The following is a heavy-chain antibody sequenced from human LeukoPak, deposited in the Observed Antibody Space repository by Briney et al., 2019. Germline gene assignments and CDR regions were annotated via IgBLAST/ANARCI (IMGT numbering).Heavy chain of an antibody. CDR1: GGSISGYY. CDR2: MYTSGGA. V-gene: IGHV4-4*07. J-gene: IGHJ4*02. CDR3: AREEVFGVQVPRFYAFDN. D-gene: IGHD3-3*01. Sequence: SETLSLTCSVSGGSISGYYWSWIRQPAGKGLEWIGRMYTSGGAYYKPSLRSRVTMSVDTSKNQISLEVQAVTAADTAVYFCAREEVFGVQVPRFYAFDNWGQGILVTVSS.